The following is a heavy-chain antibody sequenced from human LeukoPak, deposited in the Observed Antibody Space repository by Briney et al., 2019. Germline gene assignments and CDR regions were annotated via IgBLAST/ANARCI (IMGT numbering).Heavy chain of an antibody. D-gene: IGHD5-18*01. CDR3: ARERGYSYGYSDY. CDR2: ISSTSSST. J-gene: IGHJ4*02. CDR1: GFTFSGYG. V-gene: IGHV3-21*01. Sequence: GGSLRLSCAAPGFTFSGYGMNWVRQAPGKGLEWVSSISSTSSSTYYADSVKGRFTISRDNARNSLYLQMNSLRAEDTAVYYCARERGYSYGYSDYWGQGTLVTVFS.